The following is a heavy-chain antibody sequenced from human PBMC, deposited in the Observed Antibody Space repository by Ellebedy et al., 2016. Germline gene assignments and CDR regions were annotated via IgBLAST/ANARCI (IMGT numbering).Heavy chain of an antibody. V-gene: IGHV1-8*01. Sequence: ASVKVSXKASGYTFTSYDINWVRQATGQGLEWMGWMNPNSGNTGYAQKFQGRVTMTRNTSISTAYMELSSLRSEDTAVYYCARKLVGATQPFDYWGQGTLVTVSS. CDR3: ARKLVGATQPFDY. CDR1: GYTFTSYD. D-gene: IGHD1-26*01. CDR2: MNPNSGNT. J-gene: IGHJ4*02.